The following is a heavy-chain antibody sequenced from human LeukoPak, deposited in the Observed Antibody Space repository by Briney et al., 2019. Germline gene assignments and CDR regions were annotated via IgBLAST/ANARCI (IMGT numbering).Heavy chain of an antibody. Sequence: PGGSLRLSCAASGFTFSNAWMNWVRQAPGKGLEWVGRIKSKTDGGTTDYAAPVKGRFAISRDDSKNTLYLQMNSLKTEDTAVYYCTTTGYSGYDIPQAWGQGTLVTVSS. J-gene: IGHJ5*02. V-gene: IGHV3-15*07. CDR1: GFTFSNAW. D-gene: IGHD5-12*01. CDR2: IKSKTDGGTT. CDR3: TTTGYSGYDIPQA.